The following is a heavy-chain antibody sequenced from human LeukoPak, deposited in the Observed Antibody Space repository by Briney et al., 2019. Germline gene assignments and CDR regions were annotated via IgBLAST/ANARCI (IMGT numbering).Heavy chain of an antibody. CDR3: AKDSSGWYGEYFQH. CDR1: GFTFSSYA. CDR2: ISGSGGST. J-gene: IGHJ1*01. V-gene: IGHV3-23*01. Sequence: PGGSLRLSCAASGFTFSSYAMSWVRQAPGKGLEWVSAISGSGGSTYYADSVKGRFTISRDNSRNTLYLQMNSLRAEDTAVYYCAKDSSGWYGEYFQHWGQGTLVTVSS. D-gene: IGHD6-19*01.